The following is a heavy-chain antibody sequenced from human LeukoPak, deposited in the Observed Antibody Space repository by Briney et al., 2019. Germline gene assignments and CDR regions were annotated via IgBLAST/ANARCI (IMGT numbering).Heavy chain of an antibody. CDR3: ARQYCSSISCYFDY. CDR2: INHSGST. CDR1: GGSFSGYY. J-gene: IGHJ4*02. Sequence: PSETLSLTCAVYGGSFSGYYWSWIRQPSGKGLERIGEINHSGSTNYNPSLKSRVTISVDTSKNQFSLKLSSVTAADTAVYYCARQYCSSISCYFDYWGQGTLVTVSS. D-gene: IGHD2-2*01. V-gene: IGHV4-34*01.